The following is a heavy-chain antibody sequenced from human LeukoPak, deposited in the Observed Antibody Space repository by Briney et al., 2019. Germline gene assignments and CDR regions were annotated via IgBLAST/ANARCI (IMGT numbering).Heavy chain of an antibody. V-gene: IGHV7-4-1*02. J-gene: IGHJ4*02. CDR1: GYTFTSYA. CDR3: ARGRLPSRSSLRMATIKGFDY. CDR2: INTNTGNP. D-gene: IGHD5-24*01. Sequence: WASVTVSCKASGYTFTSYAMNWVRQAPGQGLEWMGWINTNTGNPTYAQGFTGRFVFSLDTSVSTAYLQISSLKAEDTAVYYCARGRLPSRSSLRMATIKGFDYWGQGTLVTVSS.